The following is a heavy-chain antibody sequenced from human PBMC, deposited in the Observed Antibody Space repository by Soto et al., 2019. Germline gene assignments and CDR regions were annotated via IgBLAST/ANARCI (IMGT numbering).Heavy chain of an antibody. CDR3: ARDRPGAFDI. CDR2: ISSSSSTI. Sequence: EVQLVESGGGLVQPGGSLRLSCAASGFTFSSYSMNWVRQAPGKGLEWVSYISSSSSTIYYVDSVKGRFTISRDNAKNSLYLQMNSLRAEDTAVYYCARDRPGAFDIWGQGTMVTVSS. CDR1: GFTFSSYS. J-gene: IGHJ3*02. V-gene: IGHV3-48*01.